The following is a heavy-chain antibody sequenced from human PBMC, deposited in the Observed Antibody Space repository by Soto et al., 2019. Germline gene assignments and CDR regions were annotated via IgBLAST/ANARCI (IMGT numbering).Heavy chain of an antibody. J-gene: IGHJ6*02. CDR2: IDWDDDK. Sequence: SGPTLVNPTQTLTLTCTFSGFSLSTSGMCVSWIRQPPGKALEWLALIDWDDDKYYSTSLKTRLTISKDTSKNQVVLTMTNMDPVDTATYYCARTFSGYSSSWYRMADRLARGYYYYYYGMDVWGQGATVTVSS. V-gene: IGHV2-70*01. CDR1: GFSLSTSGMC. D-gene: IGHD6-13*01. CDR3: ARTFSGYSSSWYRMADRLARGYYYYYYGMDV.